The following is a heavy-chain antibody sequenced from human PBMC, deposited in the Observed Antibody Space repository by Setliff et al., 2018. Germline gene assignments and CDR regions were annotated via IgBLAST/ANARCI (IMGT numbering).Heavy chain of an antibody. V-gene: IGHV4-39*02. D-gene: IGHD1-1*01. Sequence: SETLSFTCTVSNGSLDRSGYYWGWIRQPPGKGLEWIASVYHRGSTYYNPSLKSRVTISVDMSRNQFSLQLKSVTAADTAVYYCAKDRYSFGSQMYWNSFSLWGPGTMVTVSS. J-gene: IGHJ3*01. CDR3: AKDRYSFGSQMYWNSFSL. CDR2: VYHRGST. CDR1: NGSLDRSGYY.